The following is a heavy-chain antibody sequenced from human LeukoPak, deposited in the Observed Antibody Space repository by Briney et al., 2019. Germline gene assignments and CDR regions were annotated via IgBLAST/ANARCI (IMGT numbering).Heavy chain of an antibody. D-gene: IGHD1-26*01. J-gene: IGHJ5*02. Sequence: GGPLRLSCAASGFTVSNCTINWVRQPPGKGLEWVSSISRRSTYIYYADSVKGRFTISKDNAKNSLYLQMDSLRAEDTAVYYCARAQVGYNWFDPWGQGTLVTVSS. CDR1: GFTVSNCT. CDR2: ISRRSTYI. V-gene: IGHV3-21*01. CDR3: ARAQVGYNWFDP.